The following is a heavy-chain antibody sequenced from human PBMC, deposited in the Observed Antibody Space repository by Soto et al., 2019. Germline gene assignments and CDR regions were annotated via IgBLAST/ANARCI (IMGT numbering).Heavy chain of an antibody. D-gene: IGHD3-10*01. J-gene: IGHJ6*02. Sequence: SVKVSCKXSGGTFSSYAISWVRQAPGQGLEWMGGIIPIFGTANYAQKFQGRVTITADESTSTAYMELSSLRSEDTAVYYCAREDSGYYGSWSYPAYGMDVWGQGTTVTVSS. CDR1: GGTFSSYA. V-gene: IGHV1-69*13. CDR3: AREDSGYYGSWSYPAYGMDV. CDR2: IIPIFGTA.